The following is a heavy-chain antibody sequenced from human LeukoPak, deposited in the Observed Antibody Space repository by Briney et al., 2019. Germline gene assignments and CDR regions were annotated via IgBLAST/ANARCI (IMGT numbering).Heavy chain of an antibody. V-gene: IGHV3-30*02. CDR3: AREVYSSSDYYYYYYMDV. D-gene: IGHD6-6*01. CDR2: IRYDGSNK. Sequence: GGSLRLSCAASGFTFSSYGMHWVRQAPGKGLEWVAFIRYDGSNKYYADSVKGRFTISRDNSKNTLYLQTNSLRAEDTAVYYCAREVYSSSDYYYYYYMDVWGKGTTVTVSS. CDR1: GFTFSSYG. J-gene: IGHJ6*03.